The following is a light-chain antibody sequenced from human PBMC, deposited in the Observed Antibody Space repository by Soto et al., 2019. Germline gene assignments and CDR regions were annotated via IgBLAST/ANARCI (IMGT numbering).Light chain of an antibody. CDR2: AAS. CDR1: QSINTY. CDR3: QQSYNTPPFT. J-gene: IGKJ2*01. V-gene: IGKV1-39*01. Sequence: DIQMTQSPSSLSASVGDRVTITCRASQSINTYLNWYQQKPGKAPKFLIHAASSLQSGVPSRFSGSGSGTFFTLTIRSPQPEDVATYYCQQSYNTPPFTFGQGTKVDIK.